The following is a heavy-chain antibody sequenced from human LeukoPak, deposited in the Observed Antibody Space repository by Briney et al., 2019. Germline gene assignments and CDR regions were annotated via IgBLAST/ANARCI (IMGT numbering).Heavy chain of an antibody. J-gene: IGHJ4*02. Sequence: GGSLRLSCAASGFTFSNYVMHWVRQAPGKGLEWVAVISYDGSNKYSADSVKGRFTISRDNSRNTLYLQLNSLRPEDTAVYYCATDHGFHYGAYFDYWGQGTLVTVSS. CDR2: ISYDGSNK. CDR3: ATDHGFHYGAYFDY. D-gene: IGHD4-17*01. V-gene: IGHV3-30*03. CDR1: GFTFSNYV.